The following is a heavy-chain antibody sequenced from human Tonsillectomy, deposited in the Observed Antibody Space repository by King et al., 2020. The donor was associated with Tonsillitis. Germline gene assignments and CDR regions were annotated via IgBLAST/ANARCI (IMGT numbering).Heavy chain of an antibody. J-gene: IGHJ3*02. CDR2: IRTKANSYAT. V-gene: IGHV3-73*02. Sequence: VQLVESGGGLVQPGGSLKLSCAASGFTFSGSAMHWVRQASGKGLEWVGRIRTKANSYATAYAASVKGRFTFSRDDSKNTAYLQMNSLKTEDTAVYYCTTVNIVAYDAFAMWGQGTMVTVSS. CDR1: GFTFSGSA. D-gene: IGHD5-12*01. CDR3: TTVNIVAYDAFAM.